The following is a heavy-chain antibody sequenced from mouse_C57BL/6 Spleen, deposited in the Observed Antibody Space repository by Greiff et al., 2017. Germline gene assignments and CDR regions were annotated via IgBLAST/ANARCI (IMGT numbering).Heavy chain of an antibody. Sequence: EVQLVESGGGLVQPGGSLSLSCAASGFTFTDYYMSWVRQPPGKALEWLGFIRNKANGYTTEYSASVKGRFTISRDNSQSILYLQMNALRAEDSATYYCEGYDWEFAYWGQGTLVTVSA. V-gene: IGHV7-3*01. CDR3: EGYDWEFAY. CDR1: GFTFTDYY. J-gene: IGHJ3*01. CDR2: IRNKANGYTT. D-gene: IGHD4-1*01.